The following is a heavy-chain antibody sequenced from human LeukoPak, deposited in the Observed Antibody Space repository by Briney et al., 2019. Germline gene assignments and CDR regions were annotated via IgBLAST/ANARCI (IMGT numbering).Heavy chain of an antibody. Sequence: SQTLALTCAVSGDRVSSNSAAWNWIRQSPSRDLNWQVRTYYRSKWYNDYAVSVKSRITINPDTSKNQFSLQLNSVTPEDTAVYYCARGINSGYDYPFDYWGQGTLVTVSS. CDR3: ARGINSGYDYPFDY. D-gene: IGHD5-12*01. CDR1: GDRVSSNSAA. CDR2: TYYRSKWYN. J-gene: IGHJ4*02. V-gene: IGHV6-1*01.